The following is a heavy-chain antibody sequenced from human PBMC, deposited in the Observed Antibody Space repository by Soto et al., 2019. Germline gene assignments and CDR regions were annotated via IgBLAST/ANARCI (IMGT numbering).Heavy chain of an antibody. CDR3: ARDAGYSHDY. CDR2: ISSSGSAI. Sequence: WGSLRLSCAASGFTFISYEINWVRHAPVKGLEWVSYISSSGSAIYYADSVKGRFTISRDNAKNSLYLQMNSLRAEDTAVYYCARDAGYSHDYWGQGSLVTVSS. CDR1: GFTFISYE. V-gene: IGHV3-48*03. J-gene: IGHJ4*02. D-gene: IGHD5-18*01.